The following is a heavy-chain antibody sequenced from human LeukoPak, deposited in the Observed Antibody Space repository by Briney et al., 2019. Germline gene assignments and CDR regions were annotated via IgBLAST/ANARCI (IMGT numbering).Heavy chain of an antibody. J-gene: IGHJ6*02. CDR2: ISSNGDTT. V-gene: IGHV3-64*01. CDR1: GFTFSTYA. D-gene: IGHD2-15*01. CDR3: ARGYCSGGRCYYYGMDV. Sequence: GESLKISCAASGFTFSTYAMHWVRQAPGKGLEYVSVISSNGDTTYYANSVKGRFTISRDNSRNTLYLQMGSLRAEDMAVYYCARGYCSGGRCYYYGMDVWGQGTTVTVSS.